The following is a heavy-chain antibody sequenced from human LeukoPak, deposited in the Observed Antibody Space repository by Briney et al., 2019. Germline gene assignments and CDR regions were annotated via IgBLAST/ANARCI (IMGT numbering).Heavy chain of an antibody. CDR3: AKDRTVAADGTYFDY. Sequence: GGSLRLSCAASGFTFSTYGMNWVRQAPGKGLEWVAVISYDGSNKYYADSVKGRFTISRDNSQNTLHLQMNSLRTEDTALYFCAKDRTVAADGTYFDYWGQGTRVTVSS. V-gene: IGHV3-30*19. D-gene: IGHD6-13*01. CDR1: GFTFSTYG. CDR2: ISYDGSNK. J-gene: IGHJ4*02.